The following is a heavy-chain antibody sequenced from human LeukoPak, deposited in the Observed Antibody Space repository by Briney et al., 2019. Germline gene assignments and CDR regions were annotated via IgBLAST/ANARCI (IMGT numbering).Heavy chain of an antibody. CDR1: GFTFSSYS. CDR3: ARDGERYCSSTSCFSLKNYYYMDV. Sequence: PGGALRLSCAASGFTFSSYSMNWVRQAPGKGLEWVSYISSSSSTIYYADSVKGRFTISRDNAKNSLYLQMNSLRAEDTAVYYCARDGERYCSSTSCFSLKNYYYMDVWGKGTTVTVSS. J-gene: IGHJ6*03. CDR2: ISSSSSTI. D-gene: IGHD2-2*01. V-gene: IGHV3-48*01.